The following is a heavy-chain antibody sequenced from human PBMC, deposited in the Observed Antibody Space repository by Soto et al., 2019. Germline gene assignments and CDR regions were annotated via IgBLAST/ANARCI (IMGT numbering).Heavy chain of an antibody. D-gene: IGHD3-10*01. CDR1: GFIFSSYA. CDR2: FGSGGAT. Sequence: GGSLRLSCAAPGFIFSSYAMSWVRQAPGKGLEWVSTFGSGGATYYADSVKGRFTISRDNSKNTLYLQMDSLRAEDTAVYYCAKRACCGSGTFHNFDYWAQGTLVTVSS. J-gene: IGHJ4*02. CDR3: AKRACCGSGTFHNFDY. V-gene: IGHV3-23*01.